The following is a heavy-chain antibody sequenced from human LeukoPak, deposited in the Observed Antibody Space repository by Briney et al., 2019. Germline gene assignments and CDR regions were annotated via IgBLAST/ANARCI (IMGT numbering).Heavy chain of an antibody. CDR2: ISYDGNSK. CDR3: AKGYCSSTSCYPEAPSDY. D-gene: IGHD2-2*01. CDR1: GFTFSSYG. V-gene: IGHV3-30*18. Sequence: GRSLRLSCAASGFTFSSYGMHWVRQAPGKGLGWVAVISYDGNSKYYVDSVKGRFTISRDNSKNTLYLQMNSLRAEDTAVYYCAKGYCSSTSCYPEAPSDYWGQGTLVTVSS. J-gene: IGHJ4*02.